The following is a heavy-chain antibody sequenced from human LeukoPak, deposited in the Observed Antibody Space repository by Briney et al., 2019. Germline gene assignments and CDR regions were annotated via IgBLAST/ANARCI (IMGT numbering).Heavy chain of an antibody. J-gene: IGHJ4*02. CDR1: GFTFSSYW. CDR2: ISASGNST. Sequence: PGGSLRLSCAASGFTFSSYWMSWVRQAPGKGLEWVSAISASGNSTFYADSAKGRFTISRDNSKNTLYLQMNSLRAEDTAVYYCAKDRAQTPLKYWGQGTLVTVSS. CDR3: AKDRAQTPLKY. D-gene: IGHD3-10*01. V-gene: IGHV3-23*01.